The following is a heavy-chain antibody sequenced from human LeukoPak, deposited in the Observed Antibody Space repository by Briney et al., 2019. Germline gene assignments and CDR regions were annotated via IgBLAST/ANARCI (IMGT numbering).Heavy chain of an antibody. D-gene: IGHD1-1*01. J-gene: IGHJ4*02. CDR1: GFSLSTSGMR. CDR3: ARIASGTNFDY. CDR2: IDWDDDK. V-gene: IGHV2-70*04. Sequence: SGPTLVNPTQTLTLTCTFSGFSLSTSGMRVGWIRQPPGKALEWLARIDWDDDKFYSTSLRTRLTISKDTSKNQVVLTLTNVDPVDTATYFCARIASGTNFDYWGQGTLVTVSS.